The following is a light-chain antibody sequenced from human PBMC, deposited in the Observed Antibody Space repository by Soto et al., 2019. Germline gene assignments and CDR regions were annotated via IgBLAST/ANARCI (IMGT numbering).Light chain of an antibody. J-gene: IGKJ1*01. V-gene: IGKV1-5*03. CDR1: QSISSW. CDR3: QQYNSYSAT. Sequence: DIQMTQSPSTLSASVGDRVTIPCRASQSISSWLAWYQQKPVKAPKLLIYKASSLESGVPSRFIRSGSGTEFTLTISSLQPDDFATYYCQQYNSYSATFGQGNKVELK. CDR2: KAS.